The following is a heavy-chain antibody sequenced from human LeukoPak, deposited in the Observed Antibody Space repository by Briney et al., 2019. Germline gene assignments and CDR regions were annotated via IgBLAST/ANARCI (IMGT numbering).Heavy chain of an antibody. CDR3: ARTPAAAGTSGDY. CDR1: GGTISSGGYY. Sequence: SETLSLTCTVSGGTISSGGYYWSWFRQPPGKGLEWIGYIYHSGSTYYNPSLKSRVTISVDRSKNQFSLKLSSVTAADTAVYYCARTPAAAGTSGDYWGQGTLVTVSS. D-gene: IGHD6-13*01. CDR2: IYHSGST. V-gene: IGHV4-30-2*01. J-gene: IGHJ4*02.